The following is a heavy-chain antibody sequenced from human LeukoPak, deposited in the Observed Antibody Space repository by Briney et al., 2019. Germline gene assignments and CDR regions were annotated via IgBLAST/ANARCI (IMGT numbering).Heavy chain of an antibody. CDR3: ARLENWAFDF. CDR1: GDSVSSNSAA. D-gene: IGHD7-27*01. CDR2: TYCRSKWST. Sequence: SQTLSLTCAISGDSVSSNSAAWNWIRQSPSRGLEWLGRTYCRSKWSTDYAVSVKSRITVNPDTSNNQFSLQLNSVTPEDTAVYYCARLENWAFDFWGQGTLITVSS. J-gene: IGHJ4*02. V-gene: IGHV6-1*01.